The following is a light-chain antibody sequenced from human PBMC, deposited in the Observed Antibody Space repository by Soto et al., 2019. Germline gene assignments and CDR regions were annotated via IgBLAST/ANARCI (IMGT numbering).Light chain of an antibody. Sequence: EIVLTQSPGTLSLSPGETATLSCRASQTVATSWLAWYQQRPGQPPRLLIDGASSRATGIPDRFSATGSGTDFTLTISSLEPEDFAVYYCQHYDRSPPVTFGQGTRLEIK. CDR2: GAS. CDR3: QHYDRSPPVT. CDR1: QTVATSW. V-gene: IGKV3-20*01. J-gene: IGKJ5*01.